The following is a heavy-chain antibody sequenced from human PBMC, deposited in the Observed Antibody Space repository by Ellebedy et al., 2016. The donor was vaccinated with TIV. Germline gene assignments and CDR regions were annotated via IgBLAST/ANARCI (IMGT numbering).Heavy chain of an antibody. CDR3: AFQTGGAVY. Sequence: GESLKISCAASGFTFDDYGMSWVRQAPGKGLEWVSGINWNGGSTGYADSVKGRFTISRDNAKNTLYLQMNSLRAEDTAVYYCAFQTGGAVYWGPGTLVTVSS. J-gene: IGHJ4*02. V-gene: IGHV3-20*04. CDR1: GFTFDDYG. CDR2: INWNGGST. D-gene: IGHD2-21*01.